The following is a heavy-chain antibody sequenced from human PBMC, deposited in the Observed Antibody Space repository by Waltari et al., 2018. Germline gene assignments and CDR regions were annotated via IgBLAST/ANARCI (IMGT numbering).Heavy chain of an antibody. J-gene: IGHJ4*02. D-gene: IGHD3-10*01. CDR2: IRSKAYGGTT. CDR3: TRDRGYFDY. Sequence: EVQLVESGGGLVQPGRSLRLSCTASGLTFGDYAMSWVRQAPGKGLEWVGFIRSKAYGGTTEYAASVKGRFTISRDDSKSIAYLQMNSLKTEDTAVYYCTRDRGYFDYWGQGTLVTVSS. CDR1: GLTFGDYA. V-gene: IGHV3-49*04.